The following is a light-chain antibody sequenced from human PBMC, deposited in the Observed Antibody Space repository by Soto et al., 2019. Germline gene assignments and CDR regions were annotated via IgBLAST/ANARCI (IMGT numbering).Light chain of an antibody. V-gene: IGLV2-23*02. J-gene: IGLJ2*01. Sequence: QSALTKPASVNGAPGQSITISCTGTRSDVGSHNLVSWYQQDPGKAPKLMIYDVSKRPSGVSNRFSGSKSGNTASLTISGLQAEDEADYYCCSYAGSSTVVFGGGTKVTVL. CDR3: CSYAGSSTVV. CDR1: RSDVGSHNL. CDR2: DVS.